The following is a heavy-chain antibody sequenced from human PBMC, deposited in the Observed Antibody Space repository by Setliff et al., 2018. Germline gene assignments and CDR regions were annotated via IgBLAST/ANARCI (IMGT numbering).Heavy chain of an antibody. CDR2: IKQDGSEK. CDR1: GFTFINYW. Sequence: GGSLRLSCAASGFTFINYWMSWVRQAPGTGLEWLANIKQDGSEKFYVDSVKGRFTISRDNAKNSLYLQMNRLRAEDTALYYCAKDRSRDYDDSSGYDHWGQGTLVTVSS. D-gene: IGHD3-22*01. V-gene: IGHV3-7*03. J-gene: IGHJ4*02. CDR3: AKDRSRDYDDSSGYDH.